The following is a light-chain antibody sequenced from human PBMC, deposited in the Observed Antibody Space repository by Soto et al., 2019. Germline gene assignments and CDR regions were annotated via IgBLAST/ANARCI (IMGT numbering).Light chain of an antibody. CDR2: AAS. J-gene: IGKJ1*01. CDR3: QKYNSAPRT. CDR1: QDISNY. V-gene: IGKV1-27*01. Sequence: DIQMTQSPSSLSASVGDRVTITCRASQDISNYLAWYQQKPGKVPKLLTYAASTLHSGVPSRFSGSGSGIDFTLTINSLQPEDVASYYCQKYNSAPRTFGQGTKVEIK.